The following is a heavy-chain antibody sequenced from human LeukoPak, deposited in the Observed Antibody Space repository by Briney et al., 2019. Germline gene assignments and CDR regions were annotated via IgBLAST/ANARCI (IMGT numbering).Heavy chain of an antibody. CDR3: ARVRRSLNWFDS. CDR1: GGSISSGGYS. Sequence: PSQTLSLTCAVSGGSISSGGYSWSWIRQPPGKGLEWIGYIYHSGSTYYNPSLKSRVTISVDRSKNQFSLKLSSVTATDTAVYYCARVRRSLNWFDSWGQGTLVTVSS. V-gene: IGHV4-30-2*01. D-gene: IGHD3-3*01. J-gene: IGHJ5*01. CDR2: IYHSGST.